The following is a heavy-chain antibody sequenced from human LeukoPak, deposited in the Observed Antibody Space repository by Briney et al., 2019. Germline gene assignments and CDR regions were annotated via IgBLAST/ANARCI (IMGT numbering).Heavy chain of an antibody. V-gene: IGHV3-73*01. CDR2: IDKKGKGYATAT. CDR3: TRDSGTYNWFDP. Sequence: GGSLRLSCAASGFTFSGSAIHWVRQSSGKGLEWVGQIDKKGKGYATATAYAASVKGRFTISRDDSINTAYLQMKSLKTEDTALYYCTRDSGTYNWFDPWGQGTLVTVSS. D-gene: IGHD1-26*01. J-gene: IGHJ5*02. CDR1: GFTFSGSA.